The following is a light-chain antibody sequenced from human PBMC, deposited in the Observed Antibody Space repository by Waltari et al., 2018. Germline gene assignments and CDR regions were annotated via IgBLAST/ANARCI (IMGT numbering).Light chain of an antibody. Sequence: DIVMTQSPLSLPVTPGEPASISCRSSQRLLHRIGYNYLDWYLQKPGQSPQLLIYLGSTRASGVPDRFSGSFSGTDFTLKISAVEAEDVGIYYCMQSLQTPITFGQGTRLEIK. V-gene: IGKV2-28*01. J-gene: IGKJ5*01. CDR1: QRLLHRIGYNY. CDR2: LGS. CDR3: MQSLQTPIT.